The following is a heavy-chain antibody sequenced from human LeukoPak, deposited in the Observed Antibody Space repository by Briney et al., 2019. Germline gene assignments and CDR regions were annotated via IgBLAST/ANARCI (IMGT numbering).Heavy chain of an antibody. J-gene: IGHJ5*02. CDR1: GGSFSGYY. D-gene: IGHD3-3*01. V-gene: IGHV4-34*01. CDR2: INHSGST. CDR3: ARGTTIFGVVSKWCDP. Sequence: SETLSLTCAVYGGSFSGYYWSWIRQPPGKGLEWIGEINHSGSTNYNPSLKSRVTISVDTSKNQFSLKLSSVTAADTAAYYCARGTTIFGVVSKWCDPWGQGTLVTVSS.